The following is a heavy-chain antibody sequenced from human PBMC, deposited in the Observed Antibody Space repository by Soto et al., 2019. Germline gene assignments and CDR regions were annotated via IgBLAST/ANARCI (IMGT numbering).Heavy chain of an antibody. D-gene: IGHD5-18*01. V-gene: IGHV1-69*12. CDR1: GGTFSTYA. CDR3: ASGIQLWLRRINNGYSG. Sequence: QVQLVQSGAEGKKPESSVQVSCKAPGGTFSTYAISWVRQAPGQGLEWMGGIIPMFGTANYAQRFQDRVTITADESTNTVYMELSSMRSEDTTVYFCASGIQLWLRRINNGYSGWGQGTLVTVSS. CDR2: IIPMFGTA. J-gene: IGHJ4*02.